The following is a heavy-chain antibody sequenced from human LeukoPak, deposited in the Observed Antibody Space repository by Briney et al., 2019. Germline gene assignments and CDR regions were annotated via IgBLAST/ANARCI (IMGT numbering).Heavy chain of an antibody. CDR1: GFTFSSYE. CDR2: ISGSGGST. J-gene: IGHJ4*02. CDR3: ARINILTGYSYFDY. Sequence: PGGSLRLSCAASGFTFSSYELNWVRQAPGKGLEWVSAISGSGGSTYYADSVKGRFTISRDNSKNTLYLQMNSLRAEDTAVYYCARINILTGYSYFDYWGQGTLVTVSS. D-gene: IGHD3-9*01. V-gene: IGHV3-23*01.